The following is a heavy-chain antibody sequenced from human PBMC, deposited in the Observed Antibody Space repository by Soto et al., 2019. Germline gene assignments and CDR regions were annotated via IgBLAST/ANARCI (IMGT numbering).Heavy chain of an antibody. J-gene: IGHJ4*02. Sequence: SETLSLTCTVSGGSISDFYWSWIRQPPGKGLEWIGYIYYSGSTNYNPSLKSRVTISVDTSKNQFSLNLRSMSPADTAVYYCARVGGLAARTFDYWGPGTMVTV. D-gene: IGHD6-6*01. CDR3: ARVGGLAARTFDY. CDR2: IYYSGST. V-gene: IGHV4-59*01. CDR1: GGSISDFY.